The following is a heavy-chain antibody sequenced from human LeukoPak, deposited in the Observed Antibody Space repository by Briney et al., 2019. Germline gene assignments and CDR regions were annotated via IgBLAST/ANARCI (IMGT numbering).Heavy chain of an antibody. V-gene: IGHV3-66*01. J-gene: IGHJ4*02. CDR2: IYSGGST. Sequence: GGSLRLSCAASGFTVSSNYMSWVRQAPGKGLEWVSVIYSGGSTYYADSVKGRFTISRDNSKNTLYLQMNSLRAEDTAVYYCAFSLYDFWSGYSADYWGQGTLVTVSS. CDR1: GFTVSSNY. CDR3: AFSLYDFWSGYSADY. D-gene: IGHD3-3*01.